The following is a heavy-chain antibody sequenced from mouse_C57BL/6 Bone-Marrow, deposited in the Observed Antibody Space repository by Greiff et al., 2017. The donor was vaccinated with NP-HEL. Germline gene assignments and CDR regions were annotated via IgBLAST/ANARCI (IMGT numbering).Heavy chain of an antibody. CDR1: GYTFTSYW. CDR3: ARHDYYGSSYDAMDY. CDR2: IYPGSGST. D-gene: IGHD1-1*01. Sequence: VQLQHPGAELVKPGASVKMSCKASGYTFTSYWITWVKQRPGQGLEWIGDIYPGSGSTNYNEKFKSKATLTVDTSSSTAYMQLSSLTSEDSAVYYCARHDYYGSSYDAMDYWGQGTSVTVSS. V-gene: IGHV1-55*01. J-gene: IGHJ4*01.